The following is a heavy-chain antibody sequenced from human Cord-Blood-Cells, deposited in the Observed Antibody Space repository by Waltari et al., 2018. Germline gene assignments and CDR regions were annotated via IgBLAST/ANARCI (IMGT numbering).Heavy chain of an antibody. Sequence: SGYYWSWIRQPPGKGLEWIGEINHSGSTNYNPSLKSRVTISVDTSKNQFSLKLSSVTAADTAVYYCARLPWGYCSSTSCYDAFDIWGQGTMVTVSS. CDR1: SGYY. V-gene: IGHV4-34*01. D-gene: IGHD2-2*01. J-gene: IGHJ3*02. CDR3: ARLPWGYCSSTSCYDAFDI. CDR2: INHSGST.